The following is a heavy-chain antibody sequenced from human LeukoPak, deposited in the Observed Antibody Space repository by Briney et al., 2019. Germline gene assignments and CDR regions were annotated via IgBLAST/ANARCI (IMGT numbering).Heavy chain of an antibody. CDR1: GFTFSSYG. CDR3: ARDNWGFDI. J-gene: IGHJ3*02. Sequence: GGSLRLSCAASGFTFSSYGMHWVRQAPGRGLEWVASINLDGSEKYSVDSVKGRFTISRDNAKNSLYLQMNSLRAEDTAVYYCARDNWGFDIWGQGTMVTVSS. CDR2: INLDGSEK. V-gene: IGHV3-7*04. D-gene: IGHD7-27*01.